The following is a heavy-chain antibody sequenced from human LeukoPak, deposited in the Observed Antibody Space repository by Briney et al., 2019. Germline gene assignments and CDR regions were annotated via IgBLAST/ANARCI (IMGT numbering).Heavy chain of an antibody. CDR3: ARDPGYCSGGSCYPTYYFDY. V-gene: IGHV3-53*01. Sequence: PGGSLRLSCAASGFTFSSNYMSWVRQAPGKGLEWVSVIYSGGSTYYADSVKGRFTISRDNSKNTLYLQMNSLRAEDTAVYYCARDPGYCSGGSCYPTYYFDYWGQGTPVTVSS. J-gene: IGHJ4*02. CDR1: GFTFSSNY. D-gene: IGHD2-15*01. CDR2: IYSGGST.